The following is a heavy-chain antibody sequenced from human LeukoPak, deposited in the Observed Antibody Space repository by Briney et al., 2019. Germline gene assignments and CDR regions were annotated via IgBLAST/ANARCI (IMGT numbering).Heavy chain of an antibody. CDR2: IRQDGSAK. CDR3: TRDRQGPKLYEMHV. D-gene: IGHD3-10*01. J-gene: IGHJ6*02. Sequence: PGGSLRLSCAASGFTFTNYWMHWVRQAPGKGLEWVANIRQDGSAKYYLDSVKGRFTISRDNAKNSLYLQMNSLRAEDTAVYSCTRDRQGPKLYEMHVWGQGTTVTVSS. CDR1: GFTFTNYW. V-gene: IGHV3-7*01.